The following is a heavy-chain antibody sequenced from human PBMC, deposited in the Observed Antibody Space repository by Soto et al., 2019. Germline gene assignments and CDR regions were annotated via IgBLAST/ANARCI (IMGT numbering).Heavy chain of an antibody. Sequence: SETLSLTCAVYGGSFSGYYWSWSRQPPGKGLEWIGESNHSGSTNYNPSLKSRVTISVDTSKNQFSLKLSSVTAADTAVYYCARGYYDFWSGYPQNWFDPWGQGTLVPVSS. V-gene: IGHV4-34*01. D-gene: IGHD3-3*01. CDR2: SNHSGST. J-gene: IGHJ5*02. CDR1: GGSFSGYY. CDR3: ARGYYDFWSGYPQNWFDP.